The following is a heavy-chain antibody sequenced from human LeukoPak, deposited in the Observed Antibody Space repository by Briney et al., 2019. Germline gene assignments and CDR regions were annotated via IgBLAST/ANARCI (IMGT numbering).Heavy chain of an antibody. CDR2: IYYSGST. CDR3: ARYAVEYSGTYFDS. V-gene: IGHV4-39*01. Sequence: SVTLSLTCTVSGGSIISSSYYWGWIRQYPGKGLEWIGSIYYSGSTYYNPSLKSRVTISVDTSKNQFSLKLGSVTAADTAVYYCARYAVEYSGTYFDSWGQGSLVTVSS. CDR1: GGSIISSSYY. J-gene: IGHJ4*02. D-gene: IGHD1-26*01.